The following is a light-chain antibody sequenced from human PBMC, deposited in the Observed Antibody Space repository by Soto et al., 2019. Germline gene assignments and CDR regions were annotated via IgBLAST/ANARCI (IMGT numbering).Light chain of an antibody. J-gene: IGLJ2*01. CDR2: RNN. CDR1: SSNVGSNY. CDR3: AGWDDSLSGPV. Sequence: QSALTQPPSASGTPGQRVTISCSGSSSNVGSNYVYWYQQLPGTAPKLLIYRNNQRPSGVPDRFSGSKSGTSASLAISGLRCEDEADYYCAGWDDSLSGPVFGGGTKVTVL. V-gene: IGLV1-47*01.